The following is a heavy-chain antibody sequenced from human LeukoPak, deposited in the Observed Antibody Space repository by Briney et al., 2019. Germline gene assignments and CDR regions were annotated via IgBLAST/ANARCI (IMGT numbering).Heavy chain of an antibody. Sequence: SETLSLTCTVSGDSISSGSYYWSWIRQPAGKGLEWIGRFYFNGHTNYNPALESRVTMSIDSSKSQFSLKLASVTAADTAVYYCAGYDFWSGYLVDYWGQGTLVTVSS. CDR1: GDSISSGSYY. CDR2: FYFNGHT. J-gene: IGHJ4*02. CDR3: AGYDFWSGYLVDY. D-gene: IGHD3-3*01. V-gene: IGHV4-61*02.